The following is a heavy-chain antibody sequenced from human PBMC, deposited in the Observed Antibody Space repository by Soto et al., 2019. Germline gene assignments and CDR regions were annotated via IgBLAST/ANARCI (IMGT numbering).Heavy chain of an antibody. J-gene: IGHJ4*02. Sequence: ASVKVSCKASGYTFTSYGISWVRQAPGQGLEWMGWISAYNGNTNYAQKLQGRVTMTTDTSTSTAYMELRSLRSDDTAVYYSASAYRSGWYWDFDYWGQGTLVTVSS. D-gene: IGHD6-19*01. V-gene: IGHV1-18*01. CDR3: ASAYRSGWYWDFDY. CDR1: GYTFTSYG. CDR2: ISAYNGNT.